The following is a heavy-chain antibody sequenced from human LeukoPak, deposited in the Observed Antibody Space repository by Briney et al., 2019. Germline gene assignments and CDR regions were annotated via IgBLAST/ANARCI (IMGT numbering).Heavy chain of an antibody. J-gene: IGHJ4*02. D-gene: IGHD2-2*01. Sequence: SETLSLTCAVYGGSFSGYYWSWIRQPPGKGLEWIGEINHSGSTNYNPSLKSRVTISVDTSKNQFSLKLSSVTAADTAVYYCARVNFSPAARRTNAHHLIDYWSQGTLVTVSS. V-gene: IGHV4-34*01. CDR2: INHSGST. CDR1: GGSFSGYY. CDR3: ARVNFSPAARRTNAHHLIDY.